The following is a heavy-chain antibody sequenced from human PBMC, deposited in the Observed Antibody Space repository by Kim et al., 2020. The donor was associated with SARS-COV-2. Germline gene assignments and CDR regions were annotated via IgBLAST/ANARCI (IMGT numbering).Heavy chain of an antibody. Sequence: ARKFQGRVTITADESTGPAYMELSSLRSEDTAVYYCARDPESLVAATDDYWGQGTLVTVSS. CDR3: ARDPESLVAATDDY. D-gene: IGHD2-15*01. J-gene: IGHJ4*02. V-gene: IGHV1-69*01.